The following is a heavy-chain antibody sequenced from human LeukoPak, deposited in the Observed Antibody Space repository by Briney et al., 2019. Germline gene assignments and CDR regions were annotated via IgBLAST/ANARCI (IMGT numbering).Heavy chain of an antibody. CDR1: GYTFSGYY. Sequence: ASVRVSCKASGYTFSGYYIHWVRQAPGQGLEWMGWINPNNGATNYAQKFQGGVTMTRDTSITTFYMEVSSLTSDDTAVFYCARDNWNDVVSALDSWGQGTLVTVSS. CDR3: ARDNWNDVVSALDS. V-gene: IGHV1-2*02. J-gene: IGHJ4*02. CDR2: INPNNGAT. D-gene: IGHD1-1*01.